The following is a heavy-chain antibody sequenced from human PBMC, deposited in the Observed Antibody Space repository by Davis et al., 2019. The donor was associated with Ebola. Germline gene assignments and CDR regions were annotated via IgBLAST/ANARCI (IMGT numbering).Heavy chain of an antibody. J-gene: IGHJ4*02. CDR3: ARDRGIVGATDNFDY. D-gene: IGHD1-26*01. V-gene: IGHV3-30-3*01. CDR2: ISYDGNNK. CDR1: GFTFSSYA. Sequence: GGSLRLSCAASGFTFSSYAMHWVRQAPGKGLEWVAVISYDGNNKYYADSVKGRFTISRDNSKNSLYLQMNSLRDEDTAVYYCARDRGIVGATDNFDYWGQGTLVTVSS.